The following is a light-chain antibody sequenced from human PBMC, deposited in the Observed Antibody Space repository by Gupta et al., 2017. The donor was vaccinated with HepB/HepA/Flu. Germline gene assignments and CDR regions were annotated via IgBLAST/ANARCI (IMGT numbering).Light chain of an antibody. V-gene: IGLV1-47*01. CDR3: ATWDDSLSGPV. J-gene: IGLJ2*01. Sequence: QSVVTQPPSASGTPGQRVTISCSGSSSNIGSNFVSWYQQLPGSAPKLLIYRNNQRPSGVPDRCSGSKSGTSASLAISGLRSEDESDYYCATWDDSLSGPVFGGGTKLTVL. CDR1: SSNIGSNF. CDR2: RNN.